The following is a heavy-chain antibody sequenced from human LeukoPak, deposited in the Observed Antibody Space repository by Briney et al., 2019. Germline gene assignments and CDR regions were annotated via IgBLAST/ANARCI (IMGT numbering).Heavy chain of an antibody. V-gene: IGHV4-39*01. CDR2: IYYSGST. CDR3: ARPSTDYVWGSYRTGAFDI. D-gene: IGHD3-16*02. J-gene: IGHJ3*02. Sequence: KPSETLSLTCTVSGGSISSSSYYWGWIRQPPGKGLEWIGGIYYSGSTYCNPSLKSRVTISVDTSKNQFSLKLSSVTAADTAVYYCARPSTDYVWGSYRTGAFDIWGQGTMVTVSS. CDR1: GGSISSSSYY.